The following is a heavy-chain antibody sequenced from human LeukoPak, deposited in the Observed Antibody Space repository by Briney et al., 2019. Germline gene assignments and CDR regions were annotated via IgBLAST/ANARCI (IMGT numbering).Heavy chain of an antibody. CDR3: ARDDKWGFDY. CDR2: FDDRNGAAST. V-gene: IGHV3-48*04. Sequence: PGGSLRLSCEVSGFHFSDYSMNWVRQAPGKGLEWISYFDDRNGAASTSYADSVKGRFINSRDAAKNSLFLQMNSLTAEDTAVYYCARDDKWGFDYWGQGTLVTVSS. D-gene: IGHD1-26*01. CDR1: GFHFSDYS. J-gene: IGHJ4*02.